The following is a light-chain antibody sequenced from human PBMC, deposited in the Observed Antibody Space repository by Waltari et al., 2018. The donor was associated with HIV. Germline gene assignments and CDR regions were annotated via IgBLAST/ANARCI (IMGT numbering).Light chain of an antibody. V-gene: IGKV1-5*03. J-gene: IGKJ5*01. CDR3: QQYKSFST. CDR1: QTIDHF. CDR2: GAS. Sequence: DVQMTHSPSAVSASVGDTVIITCRASQTIDHFLAWYQQKPGQAPNLLIHGASDLESGVPSRFRGSRSGTEFTLAITDLRPDDFGTYYCQQYKSFSTFGQGT.